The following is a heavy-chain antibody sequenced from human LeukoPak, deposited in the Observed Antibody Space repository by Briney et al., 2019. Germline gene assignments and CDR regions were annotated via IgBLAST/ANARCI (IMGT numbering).Heavy chain of an antibody. V-gene: IGHV5-51*01. CDR1: GYRFTSYW. D-gene: IGHD4-17*01. Sequence: KISCKASGYRFTSYWIGWVRQMPGKGLEWMGIIYPGDSDTRYSPSFQGQVTISADKSISTAYLQWSRLKASDTALYYCARPEEHGDYVHDAFDIWGQGTMVTVSS. CDR2: IYPGDSDT. CDR3: ARPEEHGDYVHDAFDI. J-gene: IGHJ3*02.